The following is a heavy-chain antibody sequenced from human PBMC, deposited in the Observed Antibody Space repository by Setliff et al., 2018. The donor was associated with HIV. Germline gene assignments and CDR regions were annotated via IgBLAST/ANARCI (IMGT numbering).Heavy chain of an antibody. V-gene: IGHV4-38-2*01. D-gene: IGHD1-26*01. Sequence: PSETLSLTCAVSGYSIIPAYYWGWIRQPPGKGLEWIGSVYHSGTTYYNPSLKSRVTISVDTSNNQFSLNLTSVTAADTAVYYCARKVVGATYNWFDPWGQGTLVTVSS. CDR1: GYSIIPAYY. J-gene: IGHJ5*02. CDR2: VYHSGTT. CDR3: ARKVVGATYNWFDP.